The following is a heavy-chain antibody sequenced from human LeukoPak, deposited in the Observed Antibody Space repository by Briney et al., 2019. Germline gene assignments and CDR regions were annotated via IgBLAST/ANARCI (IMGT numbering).Heavy chain of an antibody. CDR2: ISSSSSYI. CDR3: ASSIVVVPAAIGYYYYGMDV. CDR1: GFTFSSYS. D-gene: IGHD2-2*02. V-gene: IGHV3-21*01. J-gene: IGHJ6*04. Sequence: GGSLRLSCAASGFTFSSYSMNWVRQAPGKGLEWVSSISSSSSYIYYADSVKGRFTISRDNAKNSLYLQMNSLRAEDTAVYYCASSIVVVPAAIGYYYYGMDVWGKGTTVTVSS.